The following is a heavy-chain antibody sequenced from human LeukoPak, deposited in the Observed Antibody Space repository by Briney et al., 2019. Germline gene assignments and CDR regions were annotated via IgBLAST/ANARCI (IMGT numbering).Heavy chain of an antibody. V-gene: IGHV3-30-3*01. Sequence: PGRSLRLSCAASGFTFSSYAMHWVRQAPGKGLEWVAVISYDGSNKYYADSVKGRFTISRDNSKNTLYLQMNSLRAEDTAVYYRARVRGGVFDYWGQGTLVTVSS. J-gene: IGHJ4*02. CDR1: GFTFSSYA. CDR3: ARVRGGVFDY. D-gene: IGHD3-10*01. CDR2: ISYDGSNK.